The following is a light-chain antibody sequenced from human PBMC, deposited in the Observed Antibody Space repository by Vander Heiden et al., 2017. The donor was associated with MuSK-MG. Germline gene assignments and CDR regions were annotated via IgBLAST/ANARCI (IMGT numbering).Light chain of an antibody. V-gene: IGLV1-44*01. CDR3: AAWDDSLHSLL. J-gene: IGLJ2*01. CDR1: SFNAGSIA. CDR2: GND. Sequence: QPILHQPPSASATPGQRVTITCSGGSFNAGSIAVHWHQQFTGTDPKLLIYGNDQRPSGFPDRFSGSKSGTSASLAISGVQSEDEAEYFCAAWDDSLHSLLFGGGTKLTAL.